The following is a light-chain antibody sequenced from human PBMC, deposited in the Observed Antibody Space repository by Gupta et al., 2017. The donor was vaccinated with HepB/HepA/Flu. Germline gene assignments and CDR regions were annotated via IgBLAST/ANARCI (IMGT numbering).Light chain of an antibody. Sequence: DIQMTQSPPSLPASVGDRVTISCRASQNINYYLNWYQQKPGKAPKLLIYAASILQSGIPSRFSGSGSGTDFILTISSLQPEDFAAYFCQQSDITSWTFGQGTKVEIK. CDR3: QQSDITSWT. J-gene: IGKJ1*01. CDR1: QNINYY. V-gene: IGKV1-39*01. CDR2: AAS.